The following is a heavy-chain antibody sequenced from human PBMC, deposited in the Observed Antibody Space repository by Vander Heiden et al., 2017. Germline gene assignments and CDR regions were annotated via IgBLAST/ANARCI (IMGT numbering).Heavy chain of an antibody. CDR2: IWYDGRKK. Sequence: QVQLVESGGGVVQPGRSLRLSCAASGFTFSSYGMHWVRQAPGKGLEWVAVIWYDGRKKYYADSVKGRFTISRDNSKNTLYLQMNSLRAEDTAVYYCARDSSGFDYWGQGTLVTVSS. CDR3: ARDSSGFDY. J-gene: IGHJ4*02. V-gene: IGHV3-33*01. D-gene: IGHD6-19*01. CDR1: GFTFSSYG.